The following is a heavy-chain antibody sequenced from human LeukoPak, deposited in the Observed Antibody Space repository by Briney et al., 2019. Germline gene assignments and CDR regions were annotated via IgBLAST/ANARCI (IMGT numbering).Heavy chain of an antibody. V-gene: IGHV3-7*01. CDR2: IKPDGIER. Sequence: PGGPLRLSCSASGFTLRINLMICLPQAPGKALEWVGNIKPDGIERYYMDSVKGRFTISRDNARNSLYLHLNSLRAEDTAVYYCVRDLGGRSGHWGQGTLVTVSS. J-gene: IGHJ4*02. CDR3: VRDLGGRSGH. CDR1: GFTLRINL. D-gene: IGHD1-26*01.